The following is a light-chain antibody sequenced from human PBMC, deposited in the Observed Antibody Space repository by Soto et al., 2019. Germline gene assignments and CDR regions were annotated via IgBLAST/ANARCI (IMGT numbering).Light chain of an antibody. J-gene: IGKJ1*01. CDR2: GAS. V-gene: IGKV3-20*01. Sequence: EIVLTQSPGTLSLSPGERETLSCRASQSVSSNYLAWYQQKPGQAPRPLIYGASSRATGIPDRFSGSGAGTDFTLTISRLEPEDFAVYYCQQYGSSPWTFGQGTKVDIK. CDR3: QQYGSSPWT. CDR1: QSVSSNY.